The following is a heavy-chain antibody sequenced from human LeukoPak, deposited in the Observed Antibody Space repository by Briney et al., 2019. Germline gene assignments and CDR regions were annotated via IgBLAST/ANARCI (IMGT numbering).Heavy chain of an antibody. Sequence: GGSLRLSCAASGFTFSSYSMNWVRQAPGKGLEWVSSISSSSSYIYYADSVKGRFTISRDNAKNTLYLQMNSLRAEDTAVYYCARGPSVVVAATGFYYYYYMEVWGKGTTVTVSS. CDR2: ISSSSSYI. D-gene: IGHD2-15*01. J-gene: IGHJ6*03. CDR1: GFTFSSYS. V-gene: IGHV3-21*01. CDR3: ARGPSVVVAATGFYYYYYMEV.